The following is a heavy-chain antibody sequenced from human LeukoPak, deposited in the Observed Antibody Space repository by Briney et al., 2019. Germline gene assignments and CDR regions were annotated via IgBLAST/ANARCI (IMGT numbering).Heavy chain of an antibody. D-gene: IGHD4-17*01. Sequence: SGGSLRLSCVASGFTFSGYSMNWVRPAPGKGLEWVSYISSSSNTIYYADSVKGRFTISRDNAKNSLYLQMNSLRAEDTAVYYCARVRDYYYYHMDVWGQGTTVTVSS. CDR2: ISSSSNTI. CDR1: GFTFSGYS. V-gene: IGHV3-48*04. CDR3: ARVRDYYYYHMDV. J-gene: IGHJ6*02.